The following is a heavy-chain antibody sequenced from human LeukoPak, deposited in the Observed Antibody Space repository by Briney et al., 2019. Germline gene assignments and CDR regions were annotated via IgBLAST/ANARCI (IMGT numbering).Heavy chain of an antibody. D-gene: IGHD3-22*01. CDR3: AKGYYDSSGYYSHTKYYYYYYGMDV. Sequence: GGSLRLSCAASGFTFDDYAMHWVRQAPGKGLEWVSGISWNSGSIDYADSVKGRFTISRDNAKNSLYLQMNSLRAEDTALYYCAKGYYDSSGYYSHTKYYYYYYGMDVWGQGTTVTVSS. J-gene: IGHJ6*02. CDR1: GFTFDDYA. CDR2: ISWNSGSI. V-gene: IGHV3-9*01.